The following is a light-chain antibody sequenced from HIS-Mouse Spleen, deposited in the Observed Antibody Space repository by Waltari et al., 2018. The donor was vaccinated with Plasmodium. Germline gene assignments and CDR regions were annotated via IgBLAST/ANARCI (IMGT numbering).Light chain of an antibody. CDR3: SSYTSSSTPWV. Sequence: QSALTQPASVSGSPGQSITIPCTGTSRDVGGYYYVSWSQQHPGKAPKLMIYEVSNRPSGVSNRFSGSKSGNTASLTISGLQAEDEADYYCSSYTSSSTPWVFGGGTKLTVL. CDR1: SRDVGGYYY. J-gene: IGLJ3*02. CDR2: EVS. V-gene: IGLV2-14*01.